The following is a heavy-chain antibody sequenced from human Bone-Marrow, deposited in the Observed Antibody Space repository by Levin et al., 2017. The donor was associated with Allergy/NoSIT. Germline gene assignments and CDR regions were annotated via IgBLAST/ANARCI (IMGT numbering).Heavy chain of an antibody. J-gene: IGHJ4*02. V-gene: IGHV3-23*01. CDR2: IIASGGST. Sequence: GESLKISCAGHGFSFSDYAMNWVRQAPGKGPEWVAGIIASGGSTYYAESVRGRFSISRDISKSTLYLEMNRLRVEDTAVYFCAKLGGPMVAAATLVHFEDWGQGTLVSVSS. CDR1: GFSFSDYA. D-gene: IGHD2-15*01. CDR3: AKLGGPMVAAATLVHFED.